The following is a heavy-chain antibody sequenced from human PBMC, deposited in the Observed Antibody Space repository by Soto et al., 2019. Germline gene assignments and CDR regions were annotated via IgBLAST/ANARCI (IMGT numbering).Heavy chain of an antibody. V-gene: IGHV5-10-1*01. CDR3: ARQIVVVTAIRSDAFDI. Sequence: GESLKISCKGSGYSFTSYWISWVRQMPGKGLEWMGRIDPSDSYTNYSPSFQGHVTISADKSISTAYLQWSSLKASDTAMYYCARQIVVVTAIRSDAFDIWGQGTMVTVSS. D-gene: IGHD2-21*02. CDR2: IDPSDSYT. CDR1: GYSFTSYW. J-gene: IGHJ3*02.